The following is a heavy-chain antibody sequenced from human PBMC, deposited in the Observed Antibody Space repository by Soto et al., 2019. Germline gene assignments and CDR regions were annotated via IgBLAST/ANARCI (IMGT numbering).Heavy chain of an antibody. Sequence: GASVKVSCKASGGTFSSYAISWVRQAPGQGLEWVGGIIPIFGTANYAQKFQGRVTITADESTSTAYMELSSLRSEDTAVYYCARDSSGQSSDYYYGMDVWGQGTTVTVSS. CDR1: GGTFSSYA. V-gene: IGHV1-69*13. D-gene: IGHD3-22*01. CDR3: ARDSSGQSSDYYYGMDV. CDR2: IIPIFGTA. J-gene: IGHJ6*02.